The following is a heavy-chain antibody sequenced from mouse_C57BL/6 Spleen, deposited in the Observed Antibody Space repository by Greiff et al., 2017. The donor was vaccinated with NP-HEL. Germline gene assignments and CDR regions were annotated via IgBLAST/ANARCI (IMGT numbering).Heavy chain of an antibody. CDR2: INYDGSST. J-gene: IGHJ1*03. V-gene: IGHV5-16*01. CDR1: GFTFSDYY. D-gene: IGHD2-2*01. CDR3: ARKNGYDEGWYFDV. Sequence: EVQLVESEGGLVQPGSSMKLSCTASGFTFSDYYMAWVRQVPEKGLEWVANINYDGSSTYYLDSLKSRFIISRDNAKNILYLQMSSLKSEDTATYYCARKNGYDEGWYFDVWGTGTTVTVSS.